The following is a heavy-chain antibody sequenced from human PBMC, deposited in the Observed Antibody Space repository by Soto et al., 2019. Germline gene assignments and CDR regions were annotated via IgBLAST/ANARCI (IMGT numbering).Heavy chain of an antibody. CDR3: ARDDQSCHYGTCSWHFNY. J-gene: IGHJ4*02. CDR2: VYYSGST. V-gene: IGHV4-59*01. CDR1: GVSISSYY. Sequence: SLTCTVSGVSISSYYWIWIRQPPGKGLEWIGYVYYSGSTVYNPSLKGRVSISADTSKNQFSLRLRSVTAADTAVYYCARDDQSCHYGTCSWHFNYWGQGALVTVS. D-gene: IGHD2-15*01.